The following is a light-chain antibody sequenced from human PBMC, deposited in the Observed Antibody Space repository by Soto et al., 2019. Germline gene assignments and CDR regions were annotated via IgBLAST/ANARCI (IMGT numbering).Light chain of an antibody. CDR2: GAS. CDR3: QQRDSWWT. V-gene: IGKV3-11*01. CDR1: QRVSTD. Sequence: EIVLTQSPATLSLSPGEGATLSCRASQRVSTDLAWYQHKPGQAPRLLIYGASNRATGVAARFSGSGSGTDFTLTISSLEPEDSAVYYCQQRDSWWTFGQGTKVEI. J-gene: IGKJ1*01.